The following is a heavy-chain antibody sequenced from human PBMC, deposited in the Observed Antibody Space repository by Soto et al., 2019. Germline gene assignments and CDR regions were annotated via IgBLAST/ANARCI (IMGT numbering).Heavy chain of an antibody. J-gene: IGHJ5*02. CDR3: AKFVLGGLILNSSLDP. CDR2: INAGNDDA. D-gene: IGHD3-16*01. V-gene: IGHV1-3*01. CDR1: GYTFSSYT. Sequence: ASVKVSCKASGYTFSSYTLHWVRQAPGQRHKRKGWINAGNDDAKYSQKFQGRVTITRDTSANSAYMELSSLRSEDTAFFYCAKFVLGGLILNSSLDPWGKGTLVTVSS.